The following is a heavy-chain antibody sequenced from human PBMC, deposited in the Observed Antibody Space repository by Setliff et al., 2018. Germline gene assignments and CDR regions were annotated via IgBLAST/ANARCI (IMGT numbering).Heavy chain of an antibody. Sequence: GGSLRLSCAASGFTFSSYSMKWVRQAPGKGLEWISYIDISSTTIYYADSVKGRFTISRDNAKNSLYLQMNSLRAGDTAVYYCARVGRERSNGECYSTTPCYSYYMDVWGKGNTVTVSS. J-gene: IGHJ6*03. V-gene: IGHV3-48*01. D-gene: IGHD2-8*01. CDR3: ARVGRERSNGECYSTTPCYSYYMDV. CDR1: GFTFSSYS. CDR2: IDISSTTI.